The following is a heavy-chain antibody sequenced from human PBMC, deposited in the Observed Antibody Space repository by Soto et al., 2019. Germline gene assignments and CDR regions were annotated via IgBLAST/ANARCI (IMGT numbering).Heavy chain of an antibody. Sequence: EVQLVESGGGLVQPGRSLSLSCAASGFTFDDYAMHWVRQAPGKGLEWVSGISWNSGSIGYADSVKGRFTISRDNAKNSMYLQMNSLRAEDTALYYCATAGFWSCYYSLVGYWGQGTLVTVPS. CDR2: ISWNSGSI. J-gene: IGHJ4*02. D-gene: IGHD3-3*01. CDR1: GFTFDDYA. CDR3: ATAGFWSCYYSLVGY. V-gene: IGHV3-9*01.